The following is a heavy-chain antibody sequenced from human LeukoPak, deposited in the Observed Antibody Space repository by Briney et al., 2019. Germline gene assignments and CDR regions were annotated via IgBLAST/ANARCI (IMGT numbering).Heavy chain of an antibody. J-gene: IGHJ6*02. CDR3: ARGYCSGGSCYYYYYYGMDV. Sequence: SETLSLTCTVSGGSISSYYWSWIRQPPGKGLEWIGYIYYSGSTNYNPSLKSRVTISVDTSKNQFSLKLSSVTAADTAVYYCARGYCSGGSCYYYYYYGMDVWGQGTTVTVSS. CDR1: GGSISSYY. D-gene: IGHD2-15*01. V-gene: IGHV4-59*12. CDR2: IYYSGST.